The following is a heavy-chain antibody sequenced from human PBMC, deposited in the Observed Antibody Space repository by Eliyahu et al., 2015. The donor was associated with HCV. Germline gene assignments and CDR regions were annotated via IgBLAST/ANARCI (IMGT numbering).Heavy chain of an antibody. J-gene: IGHJ3*02. CDR3: VRVRDDSSGYRAFEI. D-gene: IGHD3-22*01. CDR1: GYTFTSYY. Sequence: QVQMVQSGAEVKKPGASVKVSCKASGYTFTSYYIHWVRQAPGQGLEWMGIINPSGGSTSHAQKFQGRVTMTGDTSTSTVYMELSSLRSEDTAVYYCVRVRDDSSGYRAFEIWGQGTMVTVSS. CDR2: INPSGGST. V-gene: IGHV1-46*01.